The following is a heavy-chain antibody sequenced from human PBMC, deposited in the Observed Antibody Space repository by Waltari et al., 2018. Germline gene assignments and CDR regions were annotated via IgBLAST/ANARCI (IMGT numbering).Heavy chain of an antibody. CDR3: ARSGLYSFDY. Sequence: EVQLVDSGAALVQSGGSLRLYCAASGFLFSDRYMDWVRQAPGKGLEWVARSRNKANGYTTEYAASVKGRFTISRDDSRNSLYLQMNSLKTEDTAVYYCARSGLYSFDYWGQGTLVTVSS. CDR1: GFLFSDRY. CDR2: SRNKANGYTT. J-gene: IGHJ4*02. V-gene: IGHV3-72*01. D-gene: IGHD1-26*01.